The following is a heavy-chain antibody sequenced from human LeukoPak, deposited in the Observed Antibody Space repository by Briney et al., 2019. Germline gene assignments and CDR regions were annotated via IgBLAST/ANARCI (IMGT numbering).Heavy chain of an antibody. Sequence: GGSLRLSCAASGIIFSSYEMNWVRQAPGKGLEWVSYISSSGSSIYYADSVKGRFTISRDNAKNSLYLQMNSLGAEDTAVYYCARDMEPDAFDIWGQGTMVTVSS. D-gene: IGHD1-26*01. V-gene: IGHV3-48*03. CDR2: ISSSGSSI. J-gene: IGHJ3*02. CDR3: ARDMEPDAFDI. CDR1: GIIFSSYE.